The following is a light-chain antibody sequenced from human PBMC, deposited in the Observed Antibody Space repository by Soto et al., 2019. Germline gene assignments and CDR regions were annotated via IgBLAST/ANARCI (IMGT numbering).Light chain of an antibody. V-gene: IGKV4-1*01. CDR1: RSVLYSSNNKNY. CDR3: QQYYTTPLT. CDR2: WAS. Sequence: DIVMTQSPDSLAVSLGERATINCTSSRSVLYSSNNKNYLAWYQQKPGQPPKLLIYWASTRESGVPDRFSASGSGTDFTLAISSLQAEDVAVYFCQQYYTTPLTFGGGTKV. J-gene: IGKJ4*01.